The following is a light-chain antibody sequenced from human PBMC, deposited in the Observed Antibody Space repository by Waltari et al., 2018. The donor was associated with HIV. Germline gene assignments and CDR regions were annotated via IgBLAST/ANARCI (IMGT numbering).Light chain of an antibody. V-gene: IGLV2-11*01. CDR1: SGDIGYYDS. CDR2: NGP. Sequence: QSALTQPHLVSGSPGQPVTISSTGTSGDIGYYDSVSWYQQHPGEAPKLMIYNGPQRPAGVPDRFSGSKSGDTASLTISGLQAEDEADYFCCSYAGLYTYVFGTGTKVTVL. CDR3: CSYAGLYTYV. J-gene: IGLJ1*01.